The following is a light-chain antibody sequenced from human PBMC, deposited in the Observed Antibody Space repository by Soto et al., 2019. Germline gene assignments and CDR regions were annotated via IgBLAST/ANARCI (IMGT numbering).Light chain of an antibody. Sequence: DIQMTQSPSTLSASVGDRVTITCRASQSISSWLAWYQQKPGKAPKLLIYKASSLESGVPSRFSGSGSGTEFTLTISSLQPDDFATYYCQQYSSYWYTFGQGTKLEIK. V-gene: IGKV1-5*03. CDR3: QQYSSYWYT. J-gene: IGKJ2*01. CDR2: KAS. CDR1: QSISSW.